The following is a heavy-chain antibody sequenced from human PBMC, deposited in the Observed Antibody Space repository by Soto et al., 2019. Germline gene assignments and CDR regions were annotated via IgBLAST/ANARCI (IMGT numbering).Heavy chain of an antibody. J-gene: IGHJ4*02. Sequence: HPGGSLRLSCAASVFTFSSYDMHWVRQATGKGLEWVSAIGTAGDTYYPGSVKGRFTISRENAKNSLYLQMNSLRAEDTAVYCCTKLPESGYDFDYWGQGTLVTVSS. D-gene: IGHD5-12*01. CDR3: TKLPESGYDFDY. CDR2: IGTAGDT. V-gene: IGHV3-13*01. CDR1: VFTFSSYD.